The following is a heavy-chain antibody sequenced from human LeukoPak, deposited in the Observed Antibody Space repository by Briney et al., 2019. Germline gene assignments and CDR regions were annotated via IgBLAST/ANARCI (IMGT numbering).Heavy chain of an antibody. V-gene: IGHV3-23*01. CDR1: GFTFSSYS. D-gene: IGHD3-22*01. Sequence: GGSLRLSCAASGFTFSSYSMSWVRQAPGKGLEWVSAISGSGGSTYYADSVKGRFTIFRDNSKNTLYLQMNSLRAEDTAVYYCAKDGTPPHYYDSSGYRISVFDYWGQGTLVTVSS. J-gene: IGHJ4*02. CDR3: AKDGTPPHYYDSSGYRISVFDY. CDR2: ISGSGGST.